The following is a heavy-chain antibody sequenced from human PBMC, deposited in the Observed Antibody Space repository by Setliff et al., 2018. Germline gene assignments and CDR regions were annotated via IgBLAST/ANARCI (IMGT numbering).Heavy chain of an antibody. CDR1: GFTFSTYR. D-gene: IGHD3-10*01. CDR2: IWDDGVKK. J-gene: IGHJ4*02. V-gene: IGHV3-30*02. Sequence: PGGSLRLSCAASGFTFSTYRMHWVRQAPGKGLEWVAVIWDDGVKKYHADSVKGRFTISRDNSKNTLYLQMNSLRAEDTAVYYCAKDGTSLWFGELSYFDYWGQGTLVTVSS. CDR3: AKDGTSLWFGELSYFDY.